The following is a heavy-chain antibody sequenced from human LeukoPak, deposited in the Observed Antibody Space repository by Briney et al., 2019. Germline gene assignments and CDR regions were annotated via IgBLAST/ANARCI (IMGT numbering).Heavy chain of an antibody. CDR3: ARAAGHYFDY. J-gene: IGHJ4*02. Sequence: PGGSLRLSCVASGFTFKSYSMNWVRQAPGKGLEWVSFITSTSSDLFYSDSVKGRFTVSRDNARNSLYLQMNSLTAEDTAVYYCARAAGHYFDYWGQGSLDTVSS. CDR2: ITSTSSDL. CDR1: GFTFKSYS. D-gene: IGHD3-10*01. V-gene: IGHV3-21*05.